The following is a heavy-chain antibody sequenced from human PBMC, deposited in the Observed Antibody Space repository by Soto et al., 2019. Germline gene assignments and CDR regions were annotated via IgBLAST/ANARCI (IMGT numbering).Heavy chain of an antibody. CDR3: ARDQGYSYGYPFDY. CDR2: INAGNGNT. D-gene: IGHD5-18*01. CDR1: GYTFTSYA. J-gene: IGHJ4*02. V-gene: IGHV1-3*01. Sequence: ASVKVSCKASGYTFTSYAMHWVRQAPGQRLEWMGWINAGNGNTKYSQKFQGRVTITRDTSASTAYMELSSLRSEDTAVYYCARDQGYSYGYPFDYWGQGTLVTVPS.